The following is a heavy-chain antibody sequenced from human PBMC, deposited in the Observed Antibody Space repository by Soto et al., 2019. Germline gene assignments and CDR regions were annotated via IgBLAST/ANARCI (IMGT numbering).Heavy chain of an antibody. V-gene: IGHV1-18*01. Sequence: QVQLVQSGAEVKKPGASVKVSCKASGYTFTSYGVSWVRQAPGQGLEWMGWISAYNGNTNYAQKLQGRVTMTIDTSTSTPYMGLGSLNADDPAWYYCARDPTLVLADTRDAFDMWGQGTVVTVSS. CDR3: ARDPTLVLADTRDAFDM. J-gene: IGHJ3*02. D-gene: IGHD2-15*01. CDR1: GYTFTSYG. CDR2: ISAYNGNT.